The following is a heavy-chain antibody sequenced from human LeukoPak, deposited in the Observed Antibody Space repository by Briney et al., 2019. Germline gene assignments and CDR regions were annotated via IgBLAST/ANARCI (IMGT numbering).Heavy chain of an antibody. J-gene: IGHJ5*02. CDR2: IYYSGST. CDR1: GGSISSGDYY. Sequence: ASETLSLTCTVSGGSISSGDYYWSWIRQPPGKGLEWIGYIYYSGSTYYNPSLKSRVTISVDTSKNQFSLKLSSVTAADTAVYYCARDAHDYGDYGWFDPWGQGTLVTVSS. CDR3: ARDAHDYGDYGWFDP. V-gene: IGHV4-30-4*01. D-gene: IGHD4-17*01.